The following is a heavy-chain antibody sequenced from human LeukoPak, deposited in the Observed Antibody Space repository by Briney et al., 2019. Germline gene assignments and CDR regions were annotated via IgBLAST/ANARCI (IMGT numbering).Heavy chain of an antibody. CDR1: GFTFSGSA. V-gene: IGHV3-73*01. D-gene: IGHD3-10*01. CDR2: IRSKANSYAT. CDR3: TRLSYYYGSGSYSTRYRSPID. Sequence: QTGGSLRLSCAASGFTFSGSAMHWVRQASGKGPEWVGRIRSKANSYATAYAASVKGRFTISRDDSKNTAYLQMNSLKTEDTAVYYCTRLSYYYGSGSYSTRYRSPIDWGQGTLVTVSS. J-gene: IGHJ4*02.